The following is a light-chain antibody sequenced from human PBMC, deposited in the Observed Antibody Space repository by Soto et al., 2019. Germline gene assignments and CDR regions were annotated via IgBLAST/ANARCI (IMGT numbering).Light chain of an antibody. CDR1: STDVGRYNL. J-gene: IGLJ1*01. CDR2: EVN. V-gene: IGLV2-23*02. CDR3: CSYVGSSTSYV. Sequence: QSVLTQPASVSGSPGQSITISCTGTSTDVGRYNLVSWYQQHPGKAPKLMIYEVNKWPSGVSNRFSGSKSGNTASLTISGLQAEDEADYYCCSYVGSSTSYVFGTGTKVTVL.